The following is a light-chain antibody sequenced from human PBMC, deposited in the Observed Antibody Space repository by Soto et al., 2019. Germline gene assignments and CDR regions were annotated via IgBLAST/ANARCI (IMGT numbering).Light chain of an antibody. J-gene: IGKJ5*01. CDR1: QSISSW. CDR3: QHYNSYSIT. CDR2: KAS. V-gene: IGKV1-5*03. Sequence: DIQMTQSPSTLSASVGDRVTITCRASQSISSWLAWYQQKPGKAPKLLIYKASSLESGVPSRFSGSGSGTEFTLTISSLQPDDFATSYCQHYNSYSITFGQGTRLEIK.